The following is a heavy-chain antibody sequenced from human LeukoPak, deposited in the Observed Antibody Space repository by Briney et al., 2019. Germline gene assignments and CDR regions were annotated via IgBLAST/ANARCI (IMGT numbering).Heavy chain of an antibody. D-gene: IGHD3-22*01. CDR1: GGSISSYY. CDR3: ARANYYDTSGYSRGAFDF. Sequence: SETLSLTCTVSGGSISSYYWGWIRQPPGKGLEWIGTMFHSGRTYYKSSLKSRVTISVDTSKNQFSLKLSSVTAADTAVYYCARANYYDTSGYSRGAFDFWAQGTVVTVSS. CDR2: MFHSGRT. V-gene: IGHV4-38-2*02. J-gene: IGHJ3*01.